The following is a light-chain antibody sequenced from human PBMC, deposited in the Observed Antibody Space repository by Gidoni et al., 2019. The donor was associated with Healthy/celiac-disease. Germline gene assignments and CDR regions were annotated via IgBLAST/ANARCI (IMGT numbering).Light chain of an antibody. J-gene: IGKJ4*01. Sequence: DIQMTQSPSSLSASVGDRVTIPCRASQSISSYLNWYQQKPGKAPKLLIYAASSLQSGVPSRFSGSGSGTDFTLTISSLQPEDFATYYCQQSYSTPRASRTFXGXTKVEIK. CDR2: AAS. CDR1: QSISSY. CDR3: QQSYSTPRASRT. V-gene: IGKV1-39*01.